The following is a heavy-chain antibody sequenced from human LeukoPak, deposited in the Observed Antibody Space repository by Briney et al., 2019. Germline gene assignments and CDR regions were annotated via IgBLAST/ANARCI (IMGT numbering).Heavy chain of an antibody. V-gene: IGHV4-59*12. CDR1: GGSISSYY. J-gene: IGHJ4*02. CDR3: AREETSSGSFDY. CDR2: IYYSGST. Sequence: MTSETLSLTCTVSGGSISSYYWSWIRQPPGKGLEWIGYIYYSGSTNYNPSLKSRVTISVDTSKNQFSLKLSSVTAADTAVYYCAREETSSGSFDYWGQGTLVTVSS. D-gene: IGHD6-25*01.